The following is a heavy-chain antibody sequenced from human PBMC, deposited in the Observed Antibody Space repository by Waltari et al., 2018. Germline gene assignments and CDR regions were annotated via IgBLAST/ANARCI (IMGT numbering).Heavy chain of an antibody. D-gene: IGHD1-26*01. V-gene: IGHV3-53*01. CDR2: IYSGGST. Sequence: EVQLVESGGGLIQPGGSLRLSCAASGFTVSSNYMSWVRQAHGKGMEWVSVIYSGGSTYYADSVKGRFTISRDNSKNTLYLQMNSLRAEDTAVYYCARDQILPIGAMKDYYYYGMDVWGQGTTVTVSS. J-gene: IGHJ6*02. CDR3: ARDQILPIGAMKDYYYYGMDV. CDR1: GFTVSSNY.